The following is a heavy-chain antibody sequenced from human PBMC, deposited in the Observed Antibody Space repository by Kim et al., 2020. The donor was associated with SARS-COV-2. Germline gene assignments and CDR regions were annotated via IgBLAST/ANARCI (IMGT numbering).Heavy chain of an antibody. V-gene: IGHV3-30*04. D-gene: IGHD6-13*01. CDR2: ISYDGSNK. Sequence: GGSLRLSCAASGFTFSSYAMHWVRQAPGKGLEWVAVISYDGSNKYYADSVKGRFTISRDNSKNTLYLQMNSLRAEDTAVYYCAREAAAAHSGWFDPWGQGTLVTVSS. CDR1: GFTFSSYA. J-gene: IGHJ5*02. CDR3: AREAAAAHSGWFDP.